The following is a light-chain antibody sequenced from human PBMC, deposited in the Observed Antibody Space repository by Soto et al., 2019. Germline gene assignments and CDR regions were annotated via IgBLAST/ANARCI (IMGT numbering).Light chain of an antibody. CDR1: PSVTNF. V-gene: IGKV3-11*01. J-gene: IGKJ5*01. Sequence: PGEIATLSCRARPSVTNFLAWYQQKPRQAPRLLIYGAFNRATGIPARFSGSGSGTDFTLTISSLEPEDSAVYYCQQRNVWPPVTFGQGTRLEIK. CDR3: QQRNVWPPVT. CDR2: GAF.